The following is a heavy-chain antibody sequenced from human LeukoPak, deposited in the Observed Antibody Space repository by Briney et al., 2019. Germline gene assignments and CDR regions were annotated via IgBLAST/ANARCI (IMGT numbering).Heavy chain of an antibody. J-gene: IGHJ4*02. D-gene: IGHD3-22*01. CDR3: ARGPVDYDSSGYYYVLDY. V-gene: IGHV3-23*01. CDR1: GFTFSSYA. CDR2: ISGSGGST. Sequence: GGSLRLSCVASGFTFSSYAMNWVRQAPRKGLEWVSGISGSGGSTYYADSVKGRFTISRDNAKNSLYLQMNSLRAEDTAVYYCARGPVDYDSSGYYYVLDYWGQGTLVTVSS.